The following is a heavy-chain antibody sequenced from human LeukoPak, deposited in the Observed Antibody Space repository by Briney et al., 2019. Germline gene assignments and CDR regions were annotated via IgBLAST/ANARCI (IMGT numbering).Heavy chain of an antibody. CDR3: AKLRXYEGGXAFDI. CDR2: ISGSGRST. Sequence: PGGSLRLSCAASEFDFSSHAMTWVRQAPGKGLDWVSAISGSGRSTYYADSVKGRFTISRDNSKNTLYVQMNSLRAEDTAVYYCAKLRXYEGGXAFDIXXQGTMVTVSS. CDR1: EFDFSSHA. V-gene: IGHV3-23*01. D-gene: IGHD3-10*01. J-gene: IGHJ3*02.